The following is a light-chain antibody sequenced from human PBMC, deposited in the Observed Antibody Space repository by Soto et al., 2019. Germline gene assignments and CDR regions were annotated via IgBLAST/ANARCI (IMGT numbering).Light chain of an antibody. V-gene: IGKV3-15*01. Sequence: EIVMTQSPATLSVSPGERATLSCRASQSVGSNLAWYQQKPGQAPRLLIYGASTRATGIPARFSGSRSGTEFTLTIISLQSEDFSIYFCQQYNNGPPDSTFDQGTKVEIK. CDR2: GAS. CDR1: QSVGSN. CDR3: QQYNNGPPDST. J-gene: IGKJ1*01.